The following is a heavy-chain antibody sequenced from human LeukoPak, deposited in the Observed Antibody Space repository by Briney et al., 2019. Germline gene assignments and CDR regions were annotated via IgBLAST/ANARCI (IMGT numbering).Heavy chain of an antibody. CDR1: GGSISNYY. J-gene: IGHJ5*02. CDR3: ARGGRTWFDP. V-gene: IGHV4-59*01. CDR2: IYSSGYT. Sequence: SETLSLTCTVSGGSISNYYWSWIRQSPGRGLEWIGYIYSSGYTYYNLSLKNRVTISLDTSKNHISLKLSSVTAADTAVYYCARGGRTWFDPWGQGTLVTVSS.